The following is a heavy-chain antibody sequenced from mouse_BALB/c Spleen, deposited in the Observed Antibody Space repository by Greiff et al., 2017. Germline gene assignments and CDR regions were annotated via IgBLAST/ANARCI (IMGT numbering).Heavy chain of an antibody. CDR2: IDPENGDT. CDR3: NACYDSSPFAY. D-gene: IGHD1-1*01. V-gene: IGHV14-4*02. CDR1: GFNIKDYY. Sequence: EVQLQQSGAELVRPGASVKLSCTASGFNIKDYYMHWVKQRPEQGLEWIGWIDPENGDTEYAPKFQGKATMTADTSSNTAYLRLSSLTSEDTAVYDCNACYDSSPFAYWGQGTLVTVSA. J-gene: IGHJ3*01.